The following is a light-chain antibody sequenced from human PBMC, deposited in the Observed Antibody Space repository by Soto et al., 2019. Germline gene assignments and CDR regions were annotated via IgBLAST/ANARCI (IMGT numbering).Light chain of an antibody. CDR2: GAS. Sequence: EIVMTQSPATLSVSPGERATLSCRASQSVSSNLAWYQQKPGQAPRLLINGASTRATGIPARFSGSGSGTEFTLTIDSLQSEDFAVYYCQQYNNWPPLTFGGGTKVEIK. J-gene: IGKJ4*01. CDR3: QQYNNWPPLT. CDR1: QSVSSN. V-gene: IGKV3-15*01.